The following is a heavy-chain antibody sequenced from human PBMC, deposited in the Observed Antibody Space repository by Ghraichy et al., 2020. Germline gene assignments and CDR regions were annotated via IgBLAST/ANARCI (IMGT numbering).Heavy chain of an antibody. Sequence: SETLSLTCTVSGGSVSSGSYYWSWIRQPPGKGLEWIGYIYDSGSTNYNPSLKSRVTISVDTSKNQFSLKLSSVTAADTAVYYCASFTVTYGMDVWGQGTTVTVSS. CDR1: GGSVSSGSYY. CDR3: ASFTVTYGMDV. J-gene: IGHJ6*02. CDR2: IYDSGST. V-gene: IGHV4-61*01. D-gene: IGHD4-11*01.